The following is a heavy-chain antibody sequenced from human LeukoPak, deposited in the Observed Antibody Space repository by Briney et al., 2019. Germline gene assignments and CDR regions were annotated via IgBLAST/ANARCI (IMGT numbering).Heavy chain of an antibody. CDR2: INPSGGST. D-gene: IGHD4-23*01. CDR1: GYTFTSYY. Sequence: GASVTVSCKASGYTFTSYYMHWVRQAPGQGLEWMGIINPSGGSTSYAQKFQGRVTMTRDTSTSTVYMELSSLRSEDTAVYYCARDLRWRSASYYYYYGMDVWGQGTTVTVSS. V-gene: IGHV1-46*01. CDR3: ARDLRWRSASYYYYYGMDV. J-gene: IGHJ6*02.